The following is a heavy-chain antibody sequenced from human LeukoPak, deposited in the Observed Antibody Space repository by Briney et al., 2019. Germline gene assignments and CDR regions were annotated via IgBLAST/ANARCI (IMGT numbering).Heavy chain of an antibody. D-gene: IGHD6-13*01. V-gene: IGHV1-18*01. Sequence: GASVKVSCKASGYTFTSYGISWVRQAPGQGLEWMGWISAYNGNTNYAQKLQGRVTMTTDTSTSTAYMELRSLRSDDTAVYYCARAFVGIAAAGTIAAWFDPLGQGTLVTVSS. CDR1: GYTFTSYG. CDR2: ISAYNGNT. J-gene: IGHJ5*02. CDR3: ARAFVGIAAAGTIAAWFDP.